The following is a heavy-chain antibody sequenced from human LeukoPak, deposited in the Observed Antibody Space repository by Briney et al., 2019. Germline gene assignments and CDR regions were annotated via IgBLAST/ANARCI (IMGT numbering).Heavy chain of an antibody. D-gene: IGHD2-2*01. Sequence: PSETLSLTCTVSGGSISSYYWSWIRQPPGKGLEWIGYIYYSGSTYYNPSLKSRVTISVDTSKNQFSLKLSSVTAADTAVYYCARGVPAAGHFDYWGQGTLVTVSS. V-gene: IGHV4-59*12. J-gene: IGHJ4*02. CDR2: IYYSGST. CDR1: GGSISSYY. CDR3: ARGVPAAGHFDY.